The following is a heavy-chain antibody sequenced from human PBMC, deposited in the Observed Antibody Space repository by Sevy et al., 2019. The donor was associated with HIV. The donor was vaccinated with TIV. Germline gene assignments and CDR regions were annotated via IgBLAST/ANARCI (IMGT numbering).Heavy chain of an antibody. Sequence: GGFLRLYCAASGFTFSSYAMSWVRQAPGKGLEWVSAISGSGGSTYYADSVKGRFTISRDNSKNTLYLQMNSLRAEDTAVYYCAKDRYYDSSGYLNYYYGMDVWGQGTTVTVSS. CDR2: ISGSGGST. CDR1: GFTFSSYA. V-gene: IGHV3-23*01. J-gene: IGHJ6*02. CDR3: AKDRYYDSSGYLNYYYGMDV. D-gene: IGHD3-22*01.